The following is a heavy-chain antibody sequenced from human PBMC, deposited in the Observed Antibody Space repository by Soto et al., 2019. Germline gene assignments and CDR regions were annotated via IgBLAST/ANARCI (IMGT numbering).Heavy chain of an antibody. Sequence: GAPVKVSCKASGYTFTSYYMHWVRQAPGQRLEWMGIINPSGGSTSYAQKFQGRVTMTRDTSTSTVYMELSSLRSEDTAVYYCARGGRRGSGSYSDLGYYYYGMDVWGQGTTVTVSS. CDR1: GYTFTSYY. CDR3: ARGGRRGSGSYSDLGYYYYGMDV. J-gene: IGHJ6*02. V-gene: IGHV1-46*01. CDR2: INPSGGST. D-gene: IGHD3-10*01.